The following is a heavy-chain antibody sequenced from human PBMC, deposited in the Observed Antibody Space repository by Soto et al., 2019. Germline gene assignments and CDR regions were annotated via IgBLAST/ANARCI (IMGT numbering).Heavy chain of an antibody. J-gene: IGHJ3*02. CDR3: AGYCSGGSCYSDAFDI. CDR1: GGTFSSYA. CDR2: IIPIFGTA. D-gene: IGHD2-15*01. Sequence: QVQLVQSGAEVKKPGSSVKVSCKASGGTFSSYAISWVRQAPGQGLEWMGGIIPIFGTANYAQKFQGRVTITADESTSTGYLELSSLRSEDTAVYYCAGYCSGGSCYSDAFDIWGQGTMVTVAA. V-gene: IGHV1-69*01.